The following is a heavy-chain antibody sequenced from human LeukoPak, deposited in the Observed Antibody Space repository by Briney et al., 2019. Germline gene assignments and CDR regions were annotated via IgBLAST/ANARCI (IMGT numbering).Heavy chain of an antibody. Sequence: SVKVSCKASRGTFSSYAISWVRQAPGQGLEWMGRIIPILGIANYAQKFQGGVTITADKSTSTAYMELSSLRSEDTAVYYCARDPQQLGSSFDYWGQGTLVTVSS. D-gene: IGHD6-13*01. CDR2: IIPILGIA. CDR3: ARDPQQLGSSFDY. J-gene: IGHJ4*02. V-gene: IGHV1-69*04. CDR1: RGTFSSYA.